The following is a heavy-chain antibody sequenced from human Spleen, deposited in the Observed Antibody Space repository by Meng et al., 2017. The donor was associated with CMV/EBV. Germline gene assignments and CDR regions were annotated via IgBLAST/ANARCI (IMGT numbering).Heavy chain of an antibody. CDR2: INWNGGST. V-gene: IGHV3-20*01. CDR1: GFTIDNYG. D-gene: IGHD2-2*01. CDR3: ARGGSSTWRQGVLED. J-gene: IGHJ4*02. Sequence: GEPLKISCVASGFTIDNYGMSWVRQVPGKGLEWVSGINWNGGSTGYGDAVKGRFTISRDNAKNSLYLQMNSLRAEDTALYHCARGGSSTWRQGVLEDWGQGALVTVSS.